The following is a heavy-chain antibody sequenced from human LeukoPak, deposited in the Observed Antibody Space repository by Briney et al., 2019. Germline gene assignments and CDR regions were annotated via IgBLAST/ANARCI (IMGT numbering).Heavy chain of an antibody. CDR1: GGTSSSYA. Sequence: ASVRVSCKASGGTSSSYAISWVRHAPGQGLEWMGRIIPILGIANYAQKFQGRVTITADKSTSTAYMELSSLRSEDTAVYYCARGHQIFGVVNPYYYYGMDVWGQGTTVTVSS. V-gene: IGHV1-69*04. CDR3: ARGHQIFGVVNPYYYYGMDV. J-gene: IGHJ6*02. D-gene: IGHD3-3*01. CDR2: IIPILGIA.